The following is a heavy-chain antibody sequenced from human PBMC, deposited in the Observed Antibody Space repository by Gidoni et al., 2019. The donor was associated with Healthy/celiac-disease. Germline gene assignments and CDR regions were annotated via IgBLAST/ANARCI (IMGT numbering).Heavy chain of an antibody. CDR3: ARGRGYYYGSGEYFQH. V-gene: IGHV4-34*01. CDR2: INHSGST. CDR1: GGSFSGYY. Sequence: QVQLQQWGAGLLKPSETLSLTCAVYGGSFSGYYWSWIRQPPGKGLEWIGEINHSGSTNYNPSLKSRVTISVDTSKNQFSLKLSSVTAADTAVYYCARGRGYYYGSGEYFQHWGQGTLVTVSS. J-gene: IGHJ1*01. D-gene: IGHD3-10*01.